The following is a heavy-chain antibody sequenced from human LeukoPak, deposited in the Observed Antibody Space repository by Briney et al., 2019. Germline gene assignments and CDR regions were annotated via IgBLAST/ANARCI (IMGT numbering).Heavy chain of an antibody. Sequence: PGGSLRLSCAASGFTFSSYAMSWVRQAPGKGLEWVSAISGSGGSTYYADSVKGRFTISRDNAKNSLYLQMNSLRAEDTAVYYCARDGGMGGFDYWGQGTLVTVSS. CDR3: ARDGGMGGFDY. D-gene: IGHD3-16*01. CDR1: GFTFSSYA. J-gene: IGHJ4*02. CDR2: ISGSGGST. V-gene: IGHV3-23*01.